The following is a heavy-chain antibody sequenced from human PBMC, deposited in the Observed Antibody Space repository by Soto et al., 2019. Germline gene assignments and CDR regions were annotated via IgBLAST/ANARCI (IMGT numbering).Heavy chain of an antibody. CDR3: AKTPYRGSSGHWFDP. Sequence: GPLSLSCAASGFTFSTYAMNWVRQAPGKGLEWVSASSGSGGSTYYVVSVKGRFTISRDNSKNKLYLQMNRLRAEDTAVYYCAKTPYRGSSGHWFDPWGQGTVVTVSS. CDR1: GFTFSTYA. CDR2: SSGSGGST. V-gene: IGHV3-23*01. D-gene: IGHD6-6*01. J-gene: IGHJ5*02.